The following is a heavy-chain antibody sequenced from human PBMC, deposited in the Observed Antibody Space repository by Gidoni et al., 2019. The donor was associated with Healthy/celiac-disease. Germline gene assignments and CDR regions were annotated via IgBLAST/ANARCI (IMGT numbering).Heavy chain of an antibody. CDR1: GFSLSTSGVG. J-gene: IGHJ4*02. D-gene: IGHD2-21*02. CDR2: IYWDDDK. CDR3: AHSGLVTGAYY. Sequence: QITLKESGPTLVKPTQTLTLTCTFSGFSLSTSGVGVGWIRQPPGKALEWLALIYWDDDKRYSPSLKGRPTHTKENSKNQGVPTMTNMDPVDTATYYCAHSGLVTGAYYWGQGTLVTVSS. V-gene: IGHV2-5*02.